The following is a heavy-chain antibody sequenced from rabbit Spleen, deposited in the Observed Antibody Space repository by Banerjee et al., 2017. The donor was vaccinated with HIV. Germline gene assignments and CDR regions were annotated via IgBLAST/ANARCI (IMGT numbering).Heavy chain of an antibody. Sequence: EESGGDLVKPEGSLTLTCTASGIDFSSYYWGCWVRQAPGKGLEWIACIDTGSIGSTYYASWAKGRFTISKTSSTTVTLQMTSLTAADTATYFCARDSIYTSFFSVAYALSLWGPGTLVTVS. CDR1: GIDFSSYYW. CDR2: IDTGSIGST. D-gene: IGHD1-1*01. J-gene: IGHJ4*01. CDR3: ARDSIYTSFFSVAYALSL. V-gene: IGHV1S45*01.